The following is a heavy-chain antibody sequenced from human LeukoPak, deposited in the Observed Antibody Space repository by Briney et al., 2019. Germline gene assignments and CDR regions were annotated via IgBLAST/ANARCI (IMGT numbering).Heavy chain of an antibody. J-gene: IGHJ4*02. CDR3: ARGYDYVWGSYRSDY. CDR2: IYSGGST. Sequence: PGGSLRLSCAASGFTVSSNYMSWVRQAPGKGLEWVSVIYSGGSTYYADSVKGRFTISRDNSENTLYLQMNSLRAEDTAVYYCARGYDYVWGSYRSDYWGQGTLVTVSS. D-gene: IGHD3-16*02. V-gene: IGHV3-66*01. CDR1: GFTVSSNY.